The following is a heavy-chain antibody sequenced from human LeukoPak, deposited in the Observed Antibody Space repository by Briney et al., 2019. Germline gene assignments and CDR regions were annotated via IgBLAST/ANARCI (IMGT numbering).Heavy chain of an antibody. CDR3: AKDPIAAADLYFDY. CDR2: INGSGGST. J-gene: IGHJ4*02. Sequence: GGSLRLSCAASGCTFSSYALSWVRLAPGKGLERVSAINGSGGSTYYADSVKGRFTISRDNSKNTLYLQMNSLRAEDTAVYYCAKDPIAAADLYFDYWGQGTLVTVSS. D-gene: IGHD6-13*01. V-gene: IGHV3-23*01. CDR1: GCTFSSYA.